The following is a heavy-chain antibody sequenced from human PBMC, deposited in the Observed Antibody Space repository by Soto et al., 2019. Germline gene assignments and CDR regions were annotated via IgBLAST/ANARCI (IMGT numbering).Heavy chain of an antibody. V-gene: IGHV1-18*01. CDR3: ARKYRGSPQDY. J-gene: IGHJ4*02. Sequence: GASVKVSCKASGFTFTTYVFSWVRQAPGQGLEWMGWISGYNGDTHYAQNFQGRVTMTTDTSTSTAYMELRSLRSDDTAVYYCARKYRGSPQDYWGQGTLVTVSS. CDR1: GFTFTTYV. CDR2: ISGYNGDT. D-gene: IGHD1-26*01.